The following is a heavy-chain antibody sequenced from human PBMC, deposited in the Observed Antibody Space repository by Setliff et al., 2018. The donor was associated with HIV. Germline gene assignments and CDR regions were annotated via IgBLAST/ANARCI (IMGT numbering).Heavy chain of an antibody. CDR3: ARDYSNFDY. Sequence: GGSLRLSCAASGFSFDDYTIHWIRQTPGKGLEWVSLISWDGDITYYADSVKGRFTISRDNSENSLSLQMSSLRAEDTAVYYCARDYSNFDYWGQGTLVTVSS. J-gene: IGHJ4*02. CDR1: GFSFDDYT. V-gene: IGHV3-43*01. D-gene: IGHD4-4*01. CDR2: ISWDGDIT.